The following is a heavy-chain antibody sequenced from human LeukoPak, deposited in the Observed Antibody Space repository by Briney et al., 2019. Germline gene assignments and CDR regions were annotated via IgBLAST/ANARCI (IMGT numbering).Heavy chain of an antibody. J-gene: IGHJ4*02. V-gene: IGHV3-23*01. Sequence: GGSLRLSCAASGFTFSSYAMSWVRQAPGKGLEWVSAISGSGDSTYYADSVKGRFTISRDNSTNALYLQMNSLRAEDTAVYCCAGVVGFRWGQGTLVTVSS. D-gene: IGHD2-2*01. CDR1: GFTFSSYA. CDR2: ISGSGDST. CDR3: AGVVGFR.